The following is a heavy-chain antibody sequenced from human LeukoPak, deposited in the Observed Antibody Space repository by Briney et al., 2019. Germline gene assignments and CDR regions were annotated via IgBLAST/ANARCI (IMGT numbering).Heavy chain of an antibody. CDR2: IYPDDSDT. D-gene: IGHD1-26*01. CDR3: ARRGKVSPAVASRWDPDY. V-gene: IGHV5-51*01. CDR1: GYSFTSYW. Sequence: GESLKISCEASGYSFTSYWIVWVRQMPGKRLELMGNIYPDDSDTRYSPSFQGQVTISADKSISTAYLQWNSLTASDTAMYYCARRGKVSPAVASRWDPDYWGQGTLVTVSS. J-gene: IGHJ4*02.